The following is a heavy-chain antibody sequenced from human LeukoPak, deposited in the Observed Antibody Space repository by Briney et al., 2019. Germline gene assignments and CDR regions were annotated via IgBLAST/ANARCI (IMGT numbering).Heavy chain of an antibody. Sequence: SETLSLTCTVSGGSISSYYWSWIRQPAGKGLEWIGRIYTSGNTNYNPSLKSRVTMSVDTSKNQFSLKLSSVTAADTAVYYCASSLRSPHYDFWSGYWYWFDPWGQGTLVTVSS. J-gene: IGHJ5*02. CDR2: IYTSGNT. D-gene: IGHD3-3*01. CDR3: ASSLRSPHYDFWSGYWYWFDP. CDR1: GGSISSYY. V-gene: IGHV4-4*07.